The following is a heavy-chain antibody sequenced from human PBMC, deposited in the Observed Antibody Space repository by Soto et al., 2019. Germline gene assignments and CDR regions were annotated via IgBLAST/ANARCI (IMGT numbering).Heavy chain of an antibody. CDR1: GYIFITYA. J-gene: IGHJ4*02. CDR2: INTDNGNT. V-gene: IGHV1-3*04. D-gene: IGHD2-8*01. Sequence: ASVKVSCKTSGYIFITYAMHWVRQAPGQRLEWMGWINTDNGNTKYAQKFQGRVTITRDTSTSTVYMELKSLISEDTAVYYCARDRRHGLDYWGQGTLVTVSS. CDR3: ARDRRHGLDY.